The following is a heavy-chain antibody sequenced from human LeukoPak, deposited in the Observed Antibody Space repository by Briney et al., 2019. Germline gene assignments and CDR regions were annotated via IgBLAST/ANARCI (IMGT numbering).Heavy chain of an antibody. CDR3: ARVGDTSDYFYYLDY. CDR2: IHHSGST. Sequence: SETLSLTCAVSGASINGYYWSWIRQPPGEGLEWIGYIHHSGSTNYNPSLKSRVTMSVDKSKTQFSLKVTSVSAADRAMYYCARVGDTSDYFYYLDYWGQGILVTVSS. J-gene: IGHJ4*02. D-gene: IGHD3-22*01. CDR1: GASINGYY. V-gene: IGHV4-59*01.